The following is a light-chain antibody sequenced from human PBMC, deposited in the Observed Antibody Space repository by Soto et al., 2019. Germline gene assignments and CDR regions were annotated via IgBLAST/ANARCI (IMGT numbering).Light chain of an antibody. Sequence: EIVMTQSPATLSVSPGERATLSCRASQSVSSSYLGWYQQKPGQAPRLLIYASSRRATGIPDRFSGSGSGTDFTLTISRLEPEDFAVYYCQQYGSSGTFGQGTKVDIK. CDR2: ASS. CDR1: QSVSSSY. CDR3: QQYGSSGT. V-gene: IGKV3-20*01. J-gene: IGKJ1*01.